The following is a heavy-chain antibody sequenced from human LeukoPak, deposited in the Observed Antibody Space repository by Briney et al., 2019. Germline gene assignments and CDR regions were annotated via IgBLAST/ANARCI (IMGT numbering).Heavy chain of an antibody. CDR3: AGGPDTYYYDSSGYYYGGSFGG. CDR1: GLTFSSYW. CDR2: IKQDGSEK. D-gene: IGHD3-22*01. Sequence: PGGSLRLSCAASGLTFSSYWMSWVRQAPGKGLEWVANIKQDGSEKYYVDSVKGRFTISRDNAKNSLYLQMNSLRAEDTAVYYCAGGPDTYYYDSSGYYYGGSFGGWGQGTLVTVSS. V-gene: IGHV3-7*01. J-gene: IGHJ4*02.